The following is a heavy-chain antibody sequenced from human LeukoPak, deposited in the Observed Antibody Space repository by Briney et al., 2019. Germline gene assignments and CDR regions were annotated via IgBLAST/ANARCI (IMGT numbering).Heavy chain of an antibody. J-gene: IGHJ5*02. Sequence: SVKVSCKASGGTFSSYAISWVRQAPGQGREWMGGIIPIFGTANYAQKFQGRVTITADESTSTAYMELSSLRSEDTAVYYCAREGYDILTGYHYGQNWFDPWGQGTLVTVSS. CDR3: AREGYDILTGYHYGQNWFDP. V-gene: IGHV1-69*13. D-gene: IGHD3-9*01. CDR2: IIPIFGTA. CDR1: GGTFSSYA.